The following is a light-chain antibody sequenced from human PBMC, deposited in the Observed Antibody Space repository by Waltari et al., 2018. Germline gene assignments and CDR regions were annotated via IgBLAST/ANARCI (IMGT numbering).Light chain of an antibody. CDR1: PSDIRGYKY. Sequence: QSALTQPPSASVSPGQSVTISCTGNPSDIRGYKYFTWFQQHPGKAPKLVIYDVSERPSGVPDRFSGSKSGSTATLTVSGLQAEDEADYYCSSYGGKNNLIFGGGTTLTVL. CDR3: SSYGGKNNLI. CDR2: DVS. V-gene: IGLV2-8*01. J-gene: IGLJ2*01.